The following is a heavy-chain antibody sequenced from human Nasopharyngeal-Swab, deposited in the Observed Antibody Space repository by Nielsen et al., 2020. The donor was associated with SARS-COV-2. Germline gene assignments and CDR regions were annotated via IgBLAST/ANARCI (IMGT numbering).Heavy chain of an antibody. V-gene: IGHV4-30-4*01. J-gene: IGHJ4*02. CDR3: AREYRRITIFGVVINGFDY. D-gene: IGHD3-3*01. CDR2: IYNSGST. Sequence: WIRQPPGKGLEWIGCIYNSGSTHYNPSLKSRVTISVDTSKNQFSLKLSSVTAADTAVYSCAREYRRITIFGVVINGFDYWAREPWSPSPQ.